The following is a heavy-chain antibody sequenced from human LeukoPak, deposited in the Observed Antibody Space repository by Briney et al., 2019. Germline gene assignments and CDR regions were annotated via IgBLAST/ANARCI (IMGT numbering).Heavy chain of an antibody. CDR2: IYYSGST. CDR3: ARSGIWYFDY. D-gene: IGHD3-10*01. J-gene: IGHJ4*02. Sequence: SETLSLTCTVSGGSISSGGYYWSWIRQHPGKGLEWIGYIYYSGSTNYNPSLKSRVTISVDTSKNQFSLKLSSVTAADTAVYYCARSGIWYFDYWGQGTLVTVSS. V-gene: IGHV4-61*08. CDR1: GGSISSGGYY.